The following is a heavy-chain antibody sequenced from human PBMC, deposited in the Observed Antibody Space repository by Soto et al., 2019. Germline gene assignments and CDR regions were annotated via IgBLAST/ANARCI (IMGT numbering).Heavy chain of an antibody. V-gene: IGHV3-30*18. J-gene: IGHJ4*02. CDR2: ISSDGSNK. CDR1: GFTFSSYG. Sequence: QVQLVEPGGGVVQPGRSLRLSCAASGFTFSSYGMHWVRQAPGKGLEWVALISSDGSNKYYADSVKGRFTISRDNSKNTLYLQMNSLRAEDTAVYYCAKVRADYYYGSGPFDYWGQGTLVTVSS. CDR3: AKVRADYYYGSGPFDY. D-gene: IGHD3-10*01.